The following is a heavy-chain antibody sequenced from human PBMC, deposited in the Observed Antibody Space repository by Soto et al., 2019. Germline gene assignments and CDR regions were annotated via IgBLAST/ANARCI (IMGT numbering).Heavy chain of an antibody. D-gene: IGHD3-3*01. V-gene: IGHV1-2*02. CDR1: GYTFTDYY. J-gene: IGHJ4*02. CDR2: INPNSGAT. CDR3: ARDRQIPLYNFWSAYKLYYVDS. Sequence: QVQVVQSGAEVKKPGASVKVSCKASGYTFTDYYLHWVRQAPGQGLEWMGWINPNSGATDSAQKFQGRVTLTRDTSLSTAYMELSRLRSDDTAVYFCARDRQIPLYNFWSAYKLYYVDSWGQGTLVTVSS.